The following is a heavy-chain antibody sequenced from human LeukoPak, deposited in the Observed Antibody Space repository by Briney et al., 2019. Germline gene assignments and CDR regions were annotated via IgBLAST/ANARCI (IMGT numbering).Heavy chain of an antibody. CDR2: ISGSGSSI. J-gene: IGHJ3*02. V-gene: IGHV3-23*01. Sequence: PGGSLRLSCAASGFTFSSYAMSWVRQAPGKGLEWVSAISGSGSSIYYADSVKGRFTISRDNSKNTLYLQMNSLRAEDTAVYYCAKREGSLDAFDIWGQGTMVTVSS. D-gene: IGHD1-26*01. CDR1: GFTFSSYA. CDR3: AKREGSLDAFDI.